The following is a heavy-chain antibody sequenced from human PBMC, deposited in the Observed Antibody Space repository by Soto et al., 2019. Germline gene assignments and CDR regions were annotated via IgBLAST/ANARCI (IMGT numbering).Heavy chain of an antibody. CDR1: GGSISSSSYY. CDR3: AGRNYYYYYMDV. Sequence: QLQLQESGPGLVKPSETLSLTCTVSGGSISSSSYYWGWIRQPPGKGLEWIGSIYYSGSTYYNPSLQSRVTISVDTSKNQFSLKLSSVTAADTAVYYCAGRNYYYYYMDVWGKGTTVTVSS. CDR2: IYYSGST. J-gene: IGHJ6*03. V-gene: IGHV4-39*01.